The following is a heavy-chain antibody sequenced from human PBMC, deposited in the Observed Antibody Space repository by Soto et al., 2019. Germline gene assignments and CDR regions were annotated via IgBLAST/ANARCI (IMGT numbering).Heavy chain of an antibody. CDR3: ARERVGILYYYYMDV. J-gene: IGHJ6*03. D-gene: IGHD3-16*02. V-gene: IGHV3-11*01. CDR2: ISSSGSTI. CDR1: GFTFSDYY. Sequence: GGSLRLSCAASGFTFSDYYMSWIRQAPGKGLEWVSYISSSGSTIYYADTVKGRFTISRDNAKNSLYLQMNSLRAEDTAVYYYARERVGILYYYYMDVWGKGTTLTVSS.